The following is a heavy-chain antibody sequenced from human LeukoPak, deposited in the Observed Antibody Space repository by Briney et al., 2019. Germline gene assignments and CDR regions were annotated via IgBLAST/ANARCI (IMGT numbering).Heavy chain of an antibody. V-gene: IGHV1-18*01. CDR2: ISAYNGNT. Sequence: GASVKVSCKASGYTFTSYGISWVRQAPGQGLEWMGWISAYNGNTNYAQKLQGRVTMTTDTSTSTAYMELRSLRSDDTAVYYCARESPRWDTAMVLPDYYYGMDVWGQGTTVTVSS. J-gene: IGHJ6*02. CDR1: GYTFTSYG. D-gene: IGHD5-18*01. CDR3: ARESPRWDTAMVLPDYYYGMDV.